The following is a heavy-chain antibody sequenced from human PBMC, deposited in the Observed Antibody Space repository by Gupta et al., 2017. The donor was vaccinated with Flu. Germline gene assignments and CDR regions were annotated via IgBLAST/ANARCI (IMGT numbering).Heavy chain of an antibody. CDR1: GFTLNIYT. J-gene: IGHJ6*03. Sequence: ELQLLESGGGLVQPGGSLRLSCAASGFTLNIYTMSWVRQAPGKGLEWVSTISGGSDIILYADSVKGRFTVARDNSESSLYLQMDGLGAEDTATYYCATQMDLHYYYMDVWGKGTTVTVSS. CDR2: ISGGSDII. V-gene: IGHV3-23*01. CDR3: ATQMDLHYYYMDV. D-gene: IGHD2-8*01.